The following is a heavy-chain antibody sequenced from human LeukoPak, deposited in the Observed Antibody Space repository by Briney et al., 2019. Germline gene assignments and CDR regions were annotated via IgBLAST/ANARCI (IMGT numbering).Heavy chain of an antibody. J-gene: IGHJ4*02. CDR3: ARGNYDYVWGSYRWNRYSLDY. CDR1: GYTFTSYG. D-gene: IGHD3-16*02. Sequence: ASVKVSCKASGYTFTSYGISWVRQAPGQGLEWMGWISAYNGNTNYAQKLQGRVTMTTDTSTSTAYMELRSLRSDDTAVYYCARGNYDYVWGSYRWNRYSLDYWGQGTLVTVSS. CDR2: ISAYNGNT. V-gene: IGHV1-18*01.